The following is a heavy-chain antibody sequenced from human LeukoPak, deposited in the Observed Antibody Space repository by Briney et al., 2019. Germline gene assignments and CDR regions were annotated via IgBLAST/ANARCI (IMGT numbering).Heavy chain of an antibody. CDR1: GYSFSNYW. CDR3: ARQGYNSTWDRYLAY. Sequence: VESLKISCKGSGYSFSNYWIGWVRQMPGKGLEWMGIIYPGDSDVRYSPSFQGQVTISADKSTSTAYLQWSSLQASDTAMYYCARQGYNSTWDRYLAYWGQGTQVTVSS. V-gene: IGHV5-51*01. D-gene: IGHD6-13*01. CDR2: IYPGDSDV. J-gene: IGHJ4*02.